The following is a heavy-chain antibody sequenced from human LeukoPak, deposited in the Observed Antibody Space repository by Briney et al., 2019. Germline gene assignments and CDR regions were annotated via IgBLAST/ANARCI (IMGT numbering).Heavy chain of an antibody. CDR1: GGSISSGDYY. J-gene: IGHJ4*02. CDR3: ARSSGYGTFDY. CDR2: IYYSGST. V-gene: IGHV4-30-4*01. D-gene: IGHD5-12*01. Sequence: PSETLSLTCTVSGGSISSGDYYWSWIRQPPGKGLEWIGYIYYSGSTYYNPSLKSRVTISVDTSKNQFSLKLSSVTAADTAVHYCARSSGYGTFDYWGQGTLVTVSS.